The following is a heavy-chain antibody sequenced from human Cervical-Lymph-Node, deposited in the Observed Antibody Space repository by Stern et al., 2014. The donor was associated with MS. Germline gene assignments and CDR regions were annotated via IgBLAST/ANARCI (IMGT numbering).Heavy chain of an antibody. J-gene: IGHJ3*02. D-gene: IGHD3-16*02. V-gene: IGHV5-51*01. CDR1: GYRFTNYW. CDR2: IYPGDSDA. CDR3: ARLVAPGGDAFDI. Sequence: VQLVQSGGEVKKPGESLMISCQGSGYRFTNYWIGWVRQMPGKGLEWMGIIYPGDSDARYSPSFRGQVTIAADKSISTAYLQWNSLKASDTAIYYCARLVAPGGDAFDIWGQGTMVTVSS.